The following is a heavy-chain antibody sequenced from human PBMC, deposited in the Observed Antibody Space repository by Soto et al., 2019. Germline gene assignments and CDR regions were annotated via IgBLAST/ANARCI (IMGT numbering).Heavy chain of an antibody. Sequence: EAQLLDSGGDLVQPGGSLRLSCEASGFTFSSYAMSWVRQAPGKGLEWVSAISGSGGSTYYADSVKGRFTISRDNFKNTVFRQMHRLRAHDMAIYYCSGLRRWVGATSHRAFDIWGQGTVVTVSS. D-gene: IGHD1-26*01. CDR3: SGLRRWVGATSHRAFDI. CDR1: GFTFSSYA. J-gene: IGHJ3*02. V-gene: IGHV3-23*01. CDR2: ISGSGGST.